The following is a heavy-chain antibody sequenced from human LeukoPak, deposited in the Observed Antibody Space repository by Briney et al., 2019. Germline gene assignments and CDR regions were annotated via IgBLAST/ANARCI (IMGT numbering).Heavy chain of an antibody. V-gene: IGHV4-39*02. J-gene: IGHJ5*02. D-gene: IGHD1-26*01. CDR3: ARDPSGP. CDR2: IYDSGST. Sequence: PSETLSLTCTVSGGSIRSSYYYWGWIRQPPGKGLEWIGSIYDSGSTYYNPSLKSRVTISVDTSKNQFSLKLNSVTAADTAVYYCARDPSGPWGQGTLVTVSS. CDR1: GGSIRSSYYY.